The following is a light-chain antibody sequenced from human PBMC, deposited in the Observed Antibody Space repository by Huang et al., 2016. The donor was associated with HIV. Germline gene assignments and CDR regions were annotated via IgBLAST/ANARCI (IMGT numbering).Light chain of an antibody. CDR1: QSILHSNGYNY. J-gene: IGKJ2*01. CDR2: MGS. CDR3: MQAQQTPYT. V-gene: IGKV2-28*01. Sequence: DIVMTQSPLPLAVTPGEPASISCRSSQSILHSNGYNYLDWYVQKPGQSPQLLIYMGSNRASGIPDRISGGGSGVEFTLKISRVEAEDVGVYYCMQAQQTPYTFGPGTKLEIK.